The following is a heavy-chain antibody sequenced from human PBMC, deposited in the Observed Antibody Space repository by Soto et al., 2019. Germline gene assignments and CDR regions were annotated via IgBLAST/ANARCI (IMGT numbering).Heavy chain of an antibody. Sequence: GSLRLSCAASGFTFSDHYMDWVRQAPGKGLEWVGRTRNKANSYTTEYAASVKGRFTISRDDSKNSLYLQMNSLKTEDTAVYYCATTTMTTVTTSTYYYGMDVWGQGTTVTVSS. D-gene: IGHD4-4*01. CDR1: GFTFSDHY. V-gene: IGHV3-72*01. J-gene: IGHJ6*02. CDR2: TRNKANSYTT. CDR3: ATTTMTTVTTSTYYYGMDV.